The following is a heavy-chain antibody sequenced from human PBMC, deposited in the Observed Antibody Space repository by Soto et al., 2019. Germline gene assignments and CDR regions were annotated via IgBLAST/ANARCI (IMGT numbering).Heavy chain of an antibody. CDR2: ILGSDYST. CDR1: GFTLSNYG. Sequence: GGSLRLSCAASGFTLSNYGMSWVRQAPGKGLEWVSGILGSDYSTYYADAVKGRFIISRDNSKNTLYLQMNSLRAEDTAVYYCARDGYNYARFNDAFDMWGQGTMVTVSS. V-gene: IGHV3-23*01. CDR3: ARDGYNYARFNDAFDM. J-gene: IGHJ3*02. D-gene: IGHD5-18*01.